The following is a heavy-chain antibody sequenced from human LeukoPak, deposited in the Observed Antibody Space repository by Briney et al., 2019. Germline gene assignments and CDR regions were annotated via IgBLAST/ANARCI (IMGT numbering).Heavy chain of an antibody. D-gene: IGHD6-13*01. V-gene: IGHV4-59*12. CDR3: ARDEDSSSWYLF. Sequence: SETLSLTCTVSGGSISSYYWSWIRQPPGKGLEWIGSIYYSGSTYYNPSLKSRVTISVDTSKNQFSLKLSSVTAADTAVYYCARDEDSSSWYLFWGQGTLVTVSS. CDR1: GGSISSYY. J-gene: IGHJ4*02. CDR2: IYYSGST.